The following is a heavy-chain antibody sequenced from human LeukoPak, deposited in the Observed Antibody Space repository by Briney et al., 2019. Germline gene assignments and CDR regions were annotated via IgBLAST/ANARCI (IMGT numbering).Heavy chain of an antibody. Sequence: PGGSLRLSCAASGFTFSSYAMHWVRQAPGKGLEWVAVISYDGSNKYYAGSVKGRFTISRDNSKNTLYLQMNSLRAEDTAVYYCASFLAYCGGDCYSDFDYWGQGTLVTVSS. CDR1: GFTFSSYA. CDR3: ASFLAYCGGDCYSDFDY. V-gene: IGHV3-30-3*01. J-gene: IGHJ4*02. CDR2: ISYDGSNK. D-gene: IGHD2-21*02.